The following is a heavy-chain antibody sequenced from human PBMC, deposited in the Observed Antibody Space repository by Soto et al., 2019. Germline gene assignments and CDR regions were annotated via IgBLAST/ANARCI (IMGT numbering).Heavy chain of an antibody. Sequence: QVQLVESGGGLVKPGGSLRLSCAASAFTFSDYYMSWIRQAPGKGLEWVSYISSSSSYTNYADSVKGRFTISRDNAKNSLYLQMNSLRAEDTAVYYCARDRGAAAPCDYWGQGTLVTVSS. V-gene: IGHV3-11*06. CDR1: AFTFSDYY. D-gene: IGHD6-13*01. J-gene: IGHJ4*02. CDR2: ISSSSSYT. CDR3: ARDRGAAAPCDY.